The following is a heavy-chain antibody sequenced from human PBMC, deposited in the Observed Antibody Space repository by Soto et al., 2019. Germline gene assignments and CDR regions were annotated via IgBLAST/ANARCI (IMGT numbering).Heavy chain of an antibody. V-gene: IGHV1-3*01. CDR2: INAGNGNT. D-gene: IGHD1-26*01. Sequence: QVKLVQSGAEVKKPGASVKVSCKASGYTFTSYAKHWVRQAPGQRLEWMGWINAGNGNTIYSQKFQVRVTIARDTTASTAYMELSSLRSEDTAVYYCARDVGATGEWGQGTLVTVSS. J-gene: IGHJ4*02. CDR3: ARDVGATGE. CDR1: GYTFTSYA.